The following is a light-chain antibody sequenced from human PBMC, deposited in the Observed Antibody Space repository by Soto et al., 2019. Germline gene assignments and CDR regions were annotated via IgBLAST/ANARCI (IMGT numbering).Light chain of an antibody. CDR2: GAS. CDR1: QSVSSSY. Sequence: EIVLTQSPGTLSLSPGERATLSCRASQSVSSSYLAWYQQKPGQAPRLLIYGASSRATGIPDRFSGSGSGTDFTLTISRLEPEVFALYYCQHYGSSPAFGGGTKVEIK. V-gene: IGKV3-20*01. J-gene: IGKJ4*01. CDR3: QHYGSSPA.